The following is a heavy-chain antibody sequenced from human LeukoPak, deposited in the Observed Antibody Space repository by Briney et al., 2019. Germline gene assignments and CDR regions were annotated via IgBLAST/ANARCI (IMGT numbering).Heavy chain of an antibody. CDR3: ARDYGSGSYPPGY. CDR1: GFTFSSYW. V-gene: IGHV3-48*04. D-gene: IGHD3-10*01. Sequence: PGGSLRLSCAASGFTFSSYWMSWVRQAPGKGLEWVSYISSSGNSISYADSVKGRFTISRDNAKNSLYLQMNSLRAEDTAVYYCARDYGSGSYPPGYWGQGTLVTVSS. J-gene: IGHJ4*02. CDR2: ISSSGNSI.